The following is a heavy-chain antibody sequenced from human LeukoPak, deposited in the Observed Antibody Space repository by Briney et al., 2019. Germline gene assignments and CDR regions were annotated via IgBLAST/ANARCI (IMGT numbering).Heavy chain of an antibody. CDR2: ISSSSNYT. Sequence: GGSLRLSCAASGFTFSDYYMSWIRQAPGKGLEWVSHISSSSNYTNYADSVKGRFTISRDNAKNSLYLQMNSLRAEDTAVYYCARTPRYCSGGSYFDYWGQGTLVTVSS. V-gene: IGHV3-11*06. CDR3: ARTPRYCSGGSYFDY. J-gene: IGHJ4*02. CDR1: GFTFSDYY. D-gene: IGHD2-15*01.